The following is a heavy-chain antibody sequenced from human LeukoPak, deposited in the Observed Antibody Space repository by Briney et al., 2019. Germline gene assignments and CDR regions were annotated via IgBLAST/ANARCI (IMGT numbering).Heavy chain of an antibody. CDR1: GFTSNSYE. Sequence: GGSLRLSCAASGFTSNSYEMNWVRQAPGKGLEWVSFITSSGNTIYYADSVKGRFIISRDNAKNSLDLQMNSLRAEGTAVYYCTRGSTTWYFDYWGQGTLVTVSS. CDR2: ITSSGNTI. D-gene: IGHD1-14*01. V-gene: IGHV3-48*03. J-gene: IGHJ4*02. CDR3: TRGSTTWYFDY.